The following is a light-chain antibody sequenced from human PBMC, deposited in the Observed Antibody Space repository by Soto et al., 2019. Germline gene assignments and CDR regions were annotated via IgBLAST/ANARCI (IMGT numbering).Light chain of an antibody. CDR3: QQYNSYS. Sequence: DIQMTQSPSTLSGSVGDIVTITCRASQTISSWLAWYQQKPGKATKLLIYKASTLKSGVPSRFSGSGSGTAFTLTISSLQPDDFATYYCQQYNSYSFGQGTKVDIK. CDR1: QTISSW. J-gene: IGKJ1*01. CDR2: KAS. V-gene: IGKV1-5*03.